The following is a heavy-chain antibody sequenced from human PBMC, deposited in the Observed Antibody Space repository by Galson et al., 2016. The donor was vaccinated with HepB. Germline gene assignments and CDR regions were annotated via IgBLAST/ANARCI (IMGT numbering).Heavy chain of an antibody. CDR1: GFIFRHHA. D-gene: IGHD3-16*01. CDR2: INGRGTTR. CDR3: VKEGSWFGGDWFDP. Sequence: SLRLSCAGSGFIFRHHAMAWIRQGPGKGLEWVAGINGRGTTRSYSDAVKGRFSISRDNSKDTVFLQMDNLRAEDTAVYYCVKEGSWFGGDWFDPWGQGALVTVS. V-gene: IGHV3-23*01. J-gene: IGHJ5*02.